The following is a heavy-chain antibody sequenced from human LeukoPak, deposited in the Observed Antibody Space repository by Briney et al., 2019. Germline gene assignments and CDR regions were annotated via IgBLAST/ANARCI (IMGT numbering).Heavy chain of an antibody. V-gene: IGHV4-4*07. CDR1: GGSISSYY. D-gene: IGHD3-22*01. Sequence: SETLSLTCTVSGGSISSYYWSWIRQPAGKGLEWIGRIYTSGSTNYNPSLKSRVTMSVDTSKNQFSLKLSSVTAADTAVHYCARDTYYYDSSGYSPFDYWGQGTLVTVSS. CDR2: IYTSGST. J-gene: IGHJ4*02. CDR3: ARDTYYYDSSGYSPFDY.